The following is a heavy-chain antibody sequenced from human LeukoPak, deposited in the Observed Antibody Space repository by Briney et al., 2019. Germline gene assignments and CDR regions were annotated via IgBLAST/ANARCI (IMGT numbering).Heavy chain of an antibody. J-gene: IGHJ4*02. Sequence: GASVKVSCKASGYTFTSYYMHWVRPAPGQGLEWMGIINPSGGSTSYAQKFQGRVTMTRDTSTSTVYMELSSLRSEDTAVYYCARGTYYYDSSGYLQYFDYWGQGTLVTVSS. CDR2: INPSGGST. CDR1: GYTFTSYY. D-gene: IGHD3-22*01. V-gene: IGHV1-46*01. CDR3: ARGTYYYDSSGYLQYFDY.